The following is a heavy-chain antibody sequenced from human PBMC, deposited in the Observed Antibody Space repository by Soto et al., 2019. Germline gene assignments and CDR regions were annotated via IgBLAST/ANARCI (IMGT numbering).Heavy chain of an antibody. Sequence: EAQLLESGGGLVQPGGSLRLSCVASGITLNRYAMTWVRQAPGKGLEWVSGISASGGNKYYADSVEGRFTTSRDNSKNTLYLQMDSLRPDDTAVYYCAKCPYSESYYWFDPWGQGTLVTVSS. CDR3: AKCPYSESYYWFDP. V-gene: IGHV3-23*01. D-gene: IGHD1-26*01. CDR1: GITLNRYA. J-gene: IGHJ5*02. CDR2: ISASGGNK.